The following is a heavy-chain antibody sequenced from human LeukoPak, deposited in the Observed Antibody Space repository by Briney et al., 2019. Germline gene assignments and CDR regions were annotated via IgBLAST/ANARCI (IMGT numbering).Heavy chain of an antibody. J-gene: IGHJ4*02. CDR2: TYTSGST. CDR1: GASVSSSY. Sequence: KSSETLSLTCSVSGASVSSSYWSWIRQSPGTGLEWIAYTYTSGSTNYNPSLKSRDTMSVDMSENQLSLKLSSVAAADTAVYYCARGQRFFDYWGQGSLSQSPQ. V-gene: IGHV4-4*09. CDR3: ARGQRFFDY.